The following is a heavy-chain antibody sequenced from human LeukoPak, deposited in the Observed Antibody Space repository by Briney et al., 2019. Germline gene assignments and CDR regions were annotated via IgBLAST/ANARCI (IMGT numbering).Heavy chain of an antibody. CDR2: IIPIFGTA. J-gene: IGHJ3*02. CDR1: GGTFSSYA. Sequence: ASVKVSCKASGGTFSSYAISCVRQAPGQGLEWMWGIIPIFGTANYAQKFQGGVTITADESTSTAYMELSSLRSEDTAVYYCARGAQDCSSTSCLDDAFDIWGQGTMVTVSS. D-gene: IGHD2-2*01. V-gene: IGHV1-69*13. CDR3: ARGAQDCSSTSCLDDAFDI.